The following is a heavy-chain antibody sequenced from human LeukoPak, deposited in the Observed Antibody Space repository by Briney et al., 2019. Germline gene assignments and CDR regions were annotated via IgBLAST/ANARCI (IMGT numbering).Heavy chain of an antibody. CDR2: INWKGGST. CDR1: GFSFRNYW. CDR3: ARGTHYYDISGYDY. D-gene: IGHD3-22*01. V-gene: IGHV3-20*04. J-gene: IGHJ4*02. Sequence: GESLRLSCATSGFSFRNYWMSWVRQAPGKGLEWVSGINWKGGSTGYADSVKGRFTISRDNAKNSLYLQMNSLRAEDTAVYYCARGTHYYDISGYDYWGQGTLVIVSS.